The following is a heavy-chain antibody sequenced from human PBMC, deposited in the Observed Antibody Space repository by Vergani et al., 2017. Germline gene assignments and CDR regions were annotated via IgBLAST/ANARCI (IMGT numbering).Heavy chain of an antibody. CDR3: ARMDSPTTVAGPFDY. CDR2: IFSSDGK. D-gene: IGHD6-19*01. CDR1: GFSLSNARMG. Sequence: QVTLKESGPVLVKPTETLTLTCTVSGFSLSNARMGVSWIRQPPGKALEWLAHIFSSDGKAYNTSLKSRLPISKYTPKSPVDLTMTNMDPVDTATYYCARMDSPTTVAGPFDYWGQGIPVTVSS. V-gene: IGHV2-26*01. J-gene: IGHJ4*02.